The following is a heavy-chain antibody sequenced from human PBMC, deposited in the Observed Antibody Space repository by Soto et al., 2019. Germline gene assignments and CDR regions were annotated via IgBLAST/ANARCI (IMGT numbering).Heavy chain of an antibody. CDR1: GFTFSSYA. D-gene: IGHD3-16*02. CDR2: ISYDGSNK. V-gene: IGHV3-30-3*01. J-gene: IGHJ6*02. Sequence: QVQLVESGGGVVQPGRSLRLSCAASGFTFSSYAMHWVRQAPGKGLEWVAVISYDGSNKYYADSVKGRFTISRDNSKNPLYLQMNSLSAEDTAVYYCARDRTYDYVWWSYRPLDVWGQGPTVTVSS. CDR3: ARDRTYDYVWWSYRPLDV.